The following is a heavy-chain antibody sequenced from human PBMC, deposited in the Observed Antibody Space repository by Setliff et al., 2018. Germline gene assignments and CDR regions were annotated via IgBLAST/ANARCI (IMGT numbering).Heavy chain of an antibody. J-gene: IGHJ4*02. V-gene: IGHV1-18*04. CDR1: GYTFTSYY. D-gene: IGHD1-7*01. Sequence: ASVKVSCKTSGYTFTSYYMHWVRQAPGQGLEWMGWISAYNGNTNYAQKLQGRVTMTTDTSTSTAYMELRSLRSDDTAVYYCARYITGTTPADYWGQGTLVTVSS. CDR3: ARYITGTTPADY. CDR2: ISAYNGNT.